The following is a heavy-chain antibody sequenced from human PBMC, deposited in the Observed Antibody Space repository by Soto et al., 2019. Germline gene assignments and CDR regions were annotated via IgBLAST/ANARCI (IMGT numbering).Heavy chain of an antibody. J-gene: IGHJ3*02. CDR2: ISSSSNTI. V-gene: IGHV3-48*02. CDR3: ARGDSGSWYEAFDI. CDR1: GFTVSSYT. Sequence: PXGSLRLSFAASGFTVSSYTMNWVRQAPGKGLEWVSYISSSSNTIYYADSVKGRFTISRDNAKNSLYLQMNSLRDEDTAVYYCARGDSGSWYEAFDIWGQGTMVTVSS. D-gene: IGHD6-13*01.